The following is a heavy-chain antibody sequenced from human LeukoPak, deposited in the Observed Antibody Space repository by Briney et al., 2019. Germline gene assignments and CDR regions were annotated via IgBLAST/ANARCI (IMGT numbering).Heavy chain of an antibody. J-gene: IGHJ6*02. CDR3: ARGGCSSTSCYSPYYYYGMDV. CDR2: ISAYNGNT. D-gene: IGHD2-2*02. CDR1: GYTFTSYG. V-gene: IGHV1-18*01. Sequence: ASVKVSCKASGYTFTSYGISWVRQAPGQGLKWMGWISAYNGNTNYAQKLQGRVTMTTDTSTSTAYMELRSLRSDDTAVYYCARGGCSSTSCYSPYYYYGMDVWGQGTTVTVSS.